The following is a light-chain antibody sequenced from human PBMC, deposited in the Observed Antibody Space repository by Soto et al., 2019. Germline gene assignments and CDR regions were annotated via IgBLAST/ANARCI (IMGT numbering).Light chain of an antibody. CDR1: SSDVGGYNY. J-gene: IGLJ3*02. Sequence: QSALTQPRSVSGSPGQSVTISCTGTSSDVGGYNYVSWYQQHPGKAPKLIIYDVSNRPSGVSTRFSGSKSGNTASLTISGLQAEDEADYSCSSYTSTNSWVFGGGTQLTVL. CDR3: SSYTSTNSWV. CDR2: DVS. V-gene: IGLV2-11*01.